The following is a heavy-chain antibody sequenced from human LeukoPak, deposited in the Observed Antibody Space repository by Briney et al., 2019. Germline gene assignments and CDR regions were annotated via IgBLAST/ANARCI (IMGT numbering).Heavy chain of an antibody. J-gene: IGHJ4*02. CDR3: ARQGELPWNFDY. CDR2: IYYSGST. CDR1: GGSISSYY. D-gene: IGHD1-7*01. Sequence: ASETLSLTCTVSGGSISSYYWSWIRQPPGKGLEWIGYIYYSGSTNYNPSLKSRVTISVDTSKNQFSLKLSSVTAAGTAVYYCARQGELPWNFDYWGQGTLVTVSS. V-gene: IGHV4-59*08.